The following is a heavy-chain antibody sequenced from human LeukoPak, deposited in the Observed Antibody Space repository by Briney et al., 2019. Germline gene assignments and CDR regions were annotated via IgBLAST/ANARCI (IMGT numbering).Heavy chain of an antibody. CDR1: GFTFRTYG. D-gene: IGHD3-16*01. V-gene: IGHV3-48*04. Sequence: GGSLRLSCAASGFTFRTYGMDWVRQAPGKGLEWISYINSGSDTVYYSNSVEGRFTISRDNAKNSLYLQMNSLRAEDTAMYYCARETGGESDYWGHGTLVTVSS. CDR2: INSGSDTV. J-gene: IGHJ4*01. CDR3: ARETGGESDY.